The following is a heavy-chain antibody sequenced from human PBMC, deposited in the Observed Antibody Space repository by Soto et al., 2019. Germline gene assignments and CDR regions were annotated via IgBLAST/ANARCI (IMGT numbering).Heavy chain of an antibody. D-gene: IGHD5-18*01. Sequence: QVQLVQSGAEVKKPGSSVKVSCKASGGTFSSYAISWVRQAPGQGLEWMGGIIPIFGKENYAQKFQGRVTITAAESTSTAYMELSSLRSEDTAVYYCATQGLPNYYYHGMDVWGQGTTVTVSS. V-gene: IGHV1-69*12. J-gene: IGHJ6*02. CDR3: ATQGLPNYYYHGMDV. CDR1: GGTFSSYA. CDR2: IIPIFGKE.